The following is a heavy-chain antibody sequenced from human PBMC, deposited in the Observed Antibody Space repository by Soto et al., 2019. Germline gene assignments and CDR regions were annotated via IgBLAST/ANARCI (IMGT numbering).Heavy chain of an antibody. CDR2: INAGNGKT. V-gene: IGHV1-3*01. Sequence: QVQLVQSGAEVKMSGASVKVSCKASGYVFSSYTLHWVRQAPGQRLEWMGWINAGNGKTKYAQMFQDRVTMSRDTSANTVYMELNSLRPEDTAVYYCAREFRNYASSVAYWGQGTLVSVSS. D-gene: IGHD3-22*01. J-gene: IGHJ4*02. CDR1: GYVFSSYT. CDR3: AREFRNYASSVAY.